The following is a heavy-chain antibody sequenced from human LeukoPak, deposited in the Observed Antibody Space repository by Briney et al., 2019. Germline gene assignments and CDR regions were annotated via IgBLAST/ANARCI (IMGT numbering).Heavy chain of an antibody. D-gene: IGHD3-22*01. V-gene: IGHV3-15*01. CDR1: GFTFSSYG. J-gene: IGHJ6*03. CDR3: TTDMVIVVVADYYMDV. Sequence: PGGSLRLSCAASGFTFSSYGMSWVRQAPGKGLEWVGRIKSKTDGGTTDYAAPVKGRFTISRDDSKNTLYLQMNSLKTEDTAVYYCTTDMVIVVVADYYMDVWGKGTTVTVSS. CDR2: IKSKTDGGTT.